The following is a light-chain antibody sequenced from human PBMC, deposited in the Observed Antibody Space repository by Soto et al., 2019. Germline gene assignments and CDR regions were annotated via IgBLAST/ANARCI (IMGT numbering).Light chain of an antibody. J-gene: IGLJ2*01. CDR3: QSYDSSLSGPVV. Sequence: QSVLTQPPSVSGASGQRVTISCTGSSSNIGAGYDVHWYQQLPGTAPKLLIYGNSNRPSGVPDRFSGSKSGTSASLAITGLQAEDEADYYCQSYDSSLSGPVVFGGGTQLTVL. CDR2: GNS. V-gene: IGLV1-40*01. CDR1: SSNIGAGYD.